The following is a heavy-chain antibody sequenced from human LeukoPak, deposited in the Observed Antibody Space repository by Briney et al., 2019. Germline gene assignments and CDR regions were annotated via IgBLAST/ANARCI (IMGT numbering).Heavy chain of an antibody. V-gene: IGHV3-30*04. J-gene: IGHJ4*02. CDR1: GFTFSTYA. D-gene: IGHD4-23*01. CDR3: ARAEGYGGELDS. CDR2: IPYDGSNK. Sequence: SGGFLRLSCAASGFTFSTYAVHWVRQAPGKGLEWVAVIPYDGSNKYYADSVKGRFTISRENSKNRLYLQMNSLRAEDTAVYYCARAEGYGGELDSWGQGTLVTVSS.